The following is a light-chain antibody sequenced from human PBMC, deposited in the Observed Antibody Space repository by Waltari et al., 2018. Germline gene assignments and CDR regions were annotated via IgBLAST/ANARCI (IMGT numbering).Light chain of an antibody. CDR3: NSRDSSGNHLV. Sequence: SSELTQDPAVPVALGQTVRITCQGDSLRSYYASRYQQKPGQATVLVIYGKNNRPSGIPDRFSGSSSGNTASLTISGAQAEDEADYYLNSRDSSGNHLVFGGGTKLTVL. CDR1: SLRSYY. V-gene: IGLV3-19*01. CDR2: GKN. J-gene: IGLJ2*01.